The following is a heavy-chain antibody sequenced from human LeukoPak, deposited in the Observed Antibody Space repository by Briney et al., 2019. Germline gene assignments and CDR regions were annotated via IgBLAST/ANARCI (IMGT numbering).Heavy chain of an antibody. D-gene: IGHD4-17*01. Sequence: SETLSLTCSVSGASVSDGNYYWSWIRQPPGKGLEWIGYMFYSESTKYNPSLKSRVTISVDKSKNQFSLHMSSVTAVDTAVYFCARARDYGDISFDYWGQGTLVTVSS. CDR2: MFYSEST. J-gene: IGHJ4*02. CDR1: GASVSDGNYY. CDR3: ARARDYGDISFDY. V-gene: IGHV4-61*01.